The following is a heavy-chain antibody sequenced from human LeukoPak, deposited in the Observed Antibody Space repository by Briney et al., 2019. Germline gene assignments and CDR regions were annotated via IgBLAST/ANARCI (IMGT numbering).Heavy chain of an antibody. CDR3: ASSIVYCSSTSCYFN. V-gene: IGHV1-2*06. CDR2: IHPNTGGT. D-gene: IGHD2-2*01. J-gene: IGHJ4*02. Sequence: GASVTVSFTTSGYTFTGYYLHWVRQAPGQGLELMGRIHPNTGGTDYAQKFQGRVTMTRDTSISTAYMELSRLRSDDTAVYYCASSIVYCSSTSCYFNWGQGTLVTVSS. CDR1: GYTFTGYY.